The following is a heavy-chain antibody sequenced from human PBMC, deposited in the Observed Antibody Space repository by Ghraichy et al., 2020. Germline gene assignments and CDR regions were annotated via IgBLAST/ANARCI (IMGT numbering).Heavy chain of an antibody. CDR2: ISSDGSIT. CDR3: ARARGVTGPSGWRLATD. CDR1: GFTFSSYT. J-gene: IGHJ4*02. D-gene: IGHD1-20*01. V-gene: IGHV3-30*04. Sequence: GGSLRLSCAASGFTFSSYTMHWVRQAPGKGMEWVAVISSDGSITYYADSVQGRFTISKDNSKNTLYLHMSSLRAEDTAVYYCARARGVTGPSGWRLATDWGQGVLVTVSA.